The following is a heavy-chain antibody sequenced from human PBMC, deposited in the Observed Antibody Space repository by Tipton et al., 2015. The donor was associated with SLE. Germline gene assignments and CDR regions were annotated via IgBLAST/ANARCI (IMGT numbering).Heavy chain of an antibody. CDR2: IYYSGST. J-gene: IGHJ2*01. V-gene: IGHV4-59*11. D-gene: IGHD3-3*02. CDR1: GGSISSHY. Sequence: LRLSCTVSGGSISSHYWSWIRQPPGKGLEWIGYIYYSGSTNYNPSLKSRVTISVDTSKNQFSLKLSSVTAADTAVYYCARVQGFSSWCFDLWGRGTLVTVSS. CDR3: ARVQGFSSWCFDL.